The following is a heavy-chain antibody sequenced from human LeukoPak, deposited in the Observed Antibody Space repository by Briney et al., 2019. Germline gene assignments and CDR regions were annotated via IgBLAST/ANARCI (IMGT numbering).Heavy chain of an antibody. CDR2: ISGSGGST. J-gene: IGHJ6*02. Sequence: PGGSLRLSCAASGFTFSSYAMSWVRQAPGKGLEWVSAISGSGGSTYYADSVKGRFTTSRDNSKNTLYLQMNSLRAEDTAVYYCAKEAGDGYNFVFKYYYGMDVWGQGTTVTVSS. D-gene: IGHD5-24*01. CDR1: GFTFSSYA. V-gene: IGHV3-23*01. CDR3: AKEAGDGYNFVFKYYYGMDV.